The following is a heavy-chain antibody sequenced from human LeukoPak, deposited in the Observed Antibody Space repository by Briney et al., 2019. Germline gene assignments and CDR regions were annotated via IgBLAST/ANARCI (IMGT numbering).Heavy chain of an antibody. J-gene: IGHJ4*02. D-gene: IGHD6-25*01. CDR3: AREGGFYRPLDY. CDR1: GGSISSSSYY. Sequence: PSETLSLTCTVSGGSISSSSYYWGWIRQPPGKGLEWIGSIYYSGSTYYSLSLKSRLTMSVDLSENHVSLKLTSVTAADTAVYYCAREGGFYRPLDYSGQGTLVTVSS. V-gene: IGHV4-39*07. CDR2: IYYSGST.